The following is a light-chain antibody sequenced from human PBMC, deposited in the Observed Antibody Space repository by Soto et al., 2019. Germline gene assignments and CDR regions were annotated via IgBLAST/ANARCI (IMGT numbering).Light chain of an antibody. Sequence: QSVLTHPASVSGADGQSITISCTGTSSDVGAYDYVSWYQQHPDKAPKLMIYEVSNRPSGVSNRFSGSKSVNTATLTISGLQADDGADYYCSSYKRSSTRAFGTGTKVTVL. CDR2: EVS. CDR1: SSDVGAYDY. J-gene: IGLJ1*01. V-gene: IGLV2-14*03. CDR3: SSYKRSSTRA.